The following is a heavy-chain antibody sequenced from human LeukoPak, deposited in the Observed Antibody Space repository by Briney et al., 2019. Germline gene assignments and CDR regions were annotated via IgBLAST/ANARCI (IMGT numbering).Heavy chain of an antibody. CDR3: ARDNWVDC. Sequence: PGGSLRLSCVASGLTFSKYSMTWVRQAPGKGLEWVSFIDTSSTTMYYTDSVKGRFTISRDNAKNSLYLQMNSLKVEDTAIYYCARDNWVDCWGQGTLVTVSS. V-gene: IGHV3-48*04. J-gene: IGHJ5*01. CDR1: GLTFSKYS. CDR2: IDTSSTTM.